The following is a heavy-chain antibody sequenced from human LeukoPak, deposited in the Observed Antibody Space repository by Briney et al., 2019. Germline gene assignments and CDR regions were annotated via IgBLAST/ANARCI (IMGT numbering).Heavy chain of an antibody. J-gene: IGHJ4*02. CDR1: GFTFSSYG. V-gene: IGHV3-33*01. Sequence: GRSLRLSCAASGFTFSSYGMHWVRQAPGKGLEWVAVIWYDGSKKYYADSVKGRFTISRDNSKNTLYLQMNSLRAEDTAAYYCARLRAIGYFDYWGQGTLVTVSS. CDR3: ARLRAIGYFDY. CDR2: IWYDGSKK.